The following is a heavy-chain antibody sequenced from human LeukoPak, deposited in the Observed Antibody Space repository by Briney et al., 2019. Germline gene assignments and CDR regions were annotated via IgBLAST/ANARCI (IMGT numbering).Heavy chain of an antibody. CDR1: GYTFTSYG. V-gene: IGHV1-18*01. D-gene: IGHD3-9*01. Sequence: ASVKVSCKTSGYTFTSYGIHWVRQAPGQGLEWMGLISAVIGNTNIAQKIQDRITLTPGPPARTTFMELRGLKSDDTGVYYCARGRAWEYYDQLTGVLVFDYWGQGTLVSVSS. CDR3: ARGRAWEYYDQLTGVLVFDY. CDR2: ISAVIGNT. J-gene: IGHJ4*02.